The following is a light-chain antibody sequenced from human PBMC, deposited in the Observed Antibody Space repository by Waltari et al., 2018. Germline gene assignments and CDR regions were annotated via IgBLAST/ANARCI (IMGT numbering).Light chain of an antibody. J-gene: IGLJ3*02. CDR2: ANN. Sequence: QSVLTQSPSAAATPGQRVSFSSSGSSFNIGDNTVSWYQHLPGAAPKLLIYANNQRPSGVPDRFSASKSGTSASLAISGLQSEDEALYYCATWDDSLGGPVFGGGTKVTVL. CDR3: ATWDDSLGGPV. V-gene: IGLV1-44*01. CDR1: SFNIGDNT.